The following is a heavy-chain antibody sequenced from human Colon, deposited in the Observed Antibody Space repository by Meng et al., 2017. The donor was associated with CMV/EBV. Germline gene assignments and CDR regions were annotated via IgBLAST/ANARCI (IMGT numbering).Heavy chain of an antibody. CDR3: VRDGWGADVFDI. Sequence: GGSLRLSCAASGFPLSTYSMNWVRQAPGKGLVWVSRTNSDGSKTTYADSVKGRFTISRDNAKNTLDLEMQSLRAEDTAIYYCVRDGWGADVFDIWGQGTMVTVSS. D-gene: IGHD2-2*03. V-gene: IGHV3-74*01. CDR2: TNSDGSKT. J-gene: IGHJ3*02. CDR1: GFPLSTYS.